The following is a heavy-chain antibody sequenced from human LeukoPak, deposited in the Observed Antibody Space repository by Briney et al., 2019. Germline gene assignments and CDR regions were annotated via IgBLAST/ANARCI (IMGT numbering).Heavy chain of an antibody. CDR1: GFTFSSYS. J-gene: IGHJ4*02. D-gene: IGHD6-13*01. Sequence: GGSLRLSCAASGFTFSSYSMNWVRQAPGKGLEWVSSISSSSSYIYYADSVKGRFTISRDNAKNSLYLQMNSLRAEDTAVYYCAREEAAAGKRPFDYWGQGTLVPVSS. CDR3: AREEAAAGKRPFDY. V-gene: IGHV3-21*01. CDR2: ISSSSSYI.